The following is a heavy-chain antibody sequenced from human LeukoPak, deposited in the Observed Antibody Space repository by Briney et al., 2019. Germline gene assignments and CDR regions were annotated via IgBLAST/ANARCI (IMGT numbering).Heavy chain of an antibody. CDR2: INPNSGGT. CDR3: ARERIVVVVAAHNWFDP. J-gene: IGHJ5*02. Sequence: ASVEVSCKASGYTFTGYYMHWVRQAPGQGLEWMGWINPNSGGTNYAQKFQGRVTMTRDTSISTAYMELSRLRSDDTAVYYCARERIVVVVAAHNWFDPWGQGTLVTVSS. V-gene: IGHV1-2*02. CDR1: GYTFTGYY. D-gene: IGHD2-15*01.